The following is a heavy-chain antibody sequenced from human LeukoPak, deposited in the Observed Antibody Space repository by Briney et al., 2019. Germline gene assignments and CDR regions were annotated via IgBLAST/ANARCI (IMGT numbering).Heavy chain of an antibody. CDR3: ARDRVLLYYYGMDV. J-gene: IGHJ6*02. D-gene: IGHD2/OR15-2a*01. V-gene: IGHV3-30*03. CDR1: GFTFSRYG. Sequence: GGSLRLSCVASGFTFSRYGMHWVRQAPGKGLEWVAVISYDGSNKYYTDSVKGRFTISRDNSNNTLYLEMNSLRAEDTAVYYCARDRVLLYYYGMDVWGQGTTVTVSS. CDR2: ISYDGSNK.